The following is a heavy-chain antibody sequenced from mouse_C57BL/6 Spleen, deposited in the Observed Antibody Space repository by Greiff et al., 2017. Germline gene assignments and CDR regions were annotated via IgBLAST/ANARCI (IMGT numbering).Heavy chain of an antibody. V-gene: IGHV1-69*01. Sequence: QVQLKQPGAELVMPGASVKLSCKASGYTFTSYWMHWVKQRPGQGLEWIGEIDPSDSYTNYNQKFKGKSTLTVDKSSSTAYMQLSSLTSEDSAVYYCARTLYGSSYGGYFDVWGTGTTVTVSS. CDR1: GYTFTSYW. CDR2: IDPSDSYT. D-gene: IGHD1-1*01. J-gene: IGHJ1*03. CDR3: ARTLYGSSYGGYFDV.